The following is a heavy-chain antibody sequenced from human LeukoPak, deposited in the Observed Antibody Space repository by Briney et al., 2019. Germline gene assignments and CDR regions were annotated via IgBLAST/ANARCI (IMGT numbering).Heavy chain of an antibody. V-gene: IGHV4-59*01. J-gene: IGHJ4*02. CDR1: GGSISSYY. CDR3: AREGNYGDLYFDY. D-gene: IGHD4-17*01. Sequence: SETLSLTCTVSGGSISSYYWSWIRQPPGKGLEWIGYIYYSGSTNYNPSLKSRVTISVDTSKNQFSLKLSSVTAADTAVYYCAREGNYGDLYFDYWGQGTLDTVSS. CDR2: IYYSGST.